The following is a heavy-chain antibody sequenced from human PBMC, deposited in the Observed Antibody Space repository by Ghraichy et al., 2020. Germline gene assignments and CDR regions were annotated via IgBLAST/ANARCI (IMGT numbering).Heavy chain of an antibody. V-gene: IGHV3-74*01. CDR1: GFTFSSSW. Sequence: GGSLRLSCAASGFTFSSSWMHWVRQVPGKGLVWVSYTNIDGSGTTYADSVKGRFTISRDNAKNTVYLQMNSLRAEDTAVYYCARDRSYAMDVWGQGTTVTVSS. CDR2: TNIDGSGT. CDR3: ARDRSYAMDV. J-gene: IGHJ6*02.